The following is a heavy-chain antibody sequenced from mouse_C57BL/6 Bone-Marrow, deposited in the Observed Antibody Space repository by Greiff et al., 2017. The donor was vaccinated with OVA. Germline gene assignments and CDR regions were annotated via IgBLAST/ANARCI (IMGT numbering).Heavy chain of an antibody. CDR2: IHPNSGST. CDR3: ARKGLYYGSSDWYFDV. V-gene: IGHV1-64*01. J-gene: IGHJ1*03. D-gene: IGHD1-1*01. CDR1: GYTFTSYW. Sequence: QVQLQQPGAELVKPGASVKLSCKASGYTFTSYWMHWVKQRPGQGLEWIGMIHPNSGSTKYNEKFKSKATLTVDKSSSTAYMQLSSLTSEDSAVYYCARKGLYYGSSDWYFDVWGTGTTVTVSS.